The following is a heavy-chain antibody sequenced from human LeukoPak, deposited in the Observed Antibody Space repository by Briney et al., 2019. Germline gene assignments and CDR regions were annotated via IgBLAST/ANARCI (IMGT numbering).Heavy chain of an antibody. Sequence: ASVKVSCKASGYTFTSYDINWVRQATGQGLEWMGWMNPNRGNTGYAQKFQGRVTMTRNNSISTAYLELSSLRSEDTAVYYCARARAPMVRGVIFPSYYYYYMDVWGKGTTVTISS. J-gene: IGHJ6*03. V-gene: IGHV1-8*01. CDR1: GYTFTSYD. D-gene: IGHD3-10*01. CDR2: MNPNRGNT. CDR3: ARARAPMVRGVIFPSYYYYYMDV.